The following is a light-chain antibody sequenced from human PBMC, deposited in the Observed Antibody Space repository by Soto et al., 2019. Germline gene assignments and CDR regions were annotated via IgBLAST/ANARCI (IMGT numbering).Light chain of an antibody. V-gene: IGLV3-21*04. Sequence: SYELTQPPPVSVAPLRTARITCGGNNIGSKSVHWYQQKPGQAPVLVIYYDSDRPSGIPERFSGSNSGNTATLTISRVEAGDEADYYCQVWDSSSHHPGGVFGTGTKVTVL. J-gene: IGLJ1*01. CDR1: NIGSKS. CDR3: QVWDSSSHHPGGV. CDR2: YDS.